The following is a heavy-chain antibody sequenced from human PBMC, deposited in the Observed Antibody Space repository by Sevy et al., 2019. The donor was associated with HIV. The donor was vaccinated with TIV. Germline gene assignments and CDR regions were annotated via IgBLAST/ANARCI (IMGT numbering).Heavy chain of an antibody. D-gene: IGHD3-10*01. V-gene: IGHV3-30*18. Sequence: GGSLRLSCAASGFTFSSYGMHWVRQAPGKGLEWVAVISYDGSNKYYADSVKGRFTISRDNSKNTLYLQMNSLRAEDTAVYYCAKDRCVRGAHYYFDYWGQGTLVTVSS. CDR2: ISYDGSNK. CDR1: GFTFSSYG. CDR3: AKDRCVRGAHYYFDY. J-gene: IGHJ4*02.